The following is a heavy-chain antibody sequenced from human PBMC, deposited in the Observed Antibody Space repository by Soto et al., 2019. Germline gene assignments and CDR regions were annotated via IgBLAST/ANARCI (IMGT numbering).Heavy chain of an antibody. CDR1: GGSISSGDYY. Sequence: SETLSLTCTVSGGSISSGDYYWSWIRQPPGKGLEWIGYIYYSGSTYYNPSLKSRVTISVDTSKNQFSLKLSSVTAADTAVYFCARRYGLSAFDIWGQGTMVTVSS. CDR3: ARRYGLSAFDI. J-gene: IGHJ3*02. CDR2: IYYSGST. V-gene: IGHV4-30-4*01. D-gene: IGHD3-10*01.